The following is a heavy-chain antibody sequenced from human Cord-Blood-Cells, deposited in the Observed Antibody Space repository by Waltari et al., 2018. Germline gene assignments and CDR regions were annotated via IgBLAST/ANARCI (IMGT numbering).Heavy chain of an antibody. CDR2: IIISGSYI. V-gene: IGHV3-21*01. CDR1: GFTFSSYS. CDR3: ARDQNPCIVVVVAATLDN. J-gene: IGHJ4*02. Sequence: EVQLVESGGGLVKPGGSLRLSCAASGFTFSSYSMHWVRQAPGKGLKALSHIIISGSYISYAGSVKGRFTISSNNAKKSLYLQMNSLRAEDTVVYYCARDQNPCIVVVVAATLDNGSQGTLVTVSS. D-gene: IGHD2-15*01.